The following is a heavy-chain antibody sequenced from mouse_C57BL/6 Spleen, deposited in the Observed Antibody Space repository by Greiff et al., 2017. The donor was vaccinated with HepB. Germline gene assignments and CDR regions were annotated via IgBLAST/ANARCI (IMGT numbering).Heavy chain of an antibody. J-gene: IGHJ3*01. CDR2: INPNYGTT. Sequence: VHVKQSGPELVKPGASVKISCKASGYSFTDYNMNWVKQSNGKSLEWIGVINPNYGTTSYNQKFKGKATLTVDQSSSTAYMQLNSLTSEDSAVYYCARGLDYYGSTFAYWGQGTLVTVSA. D-gene: IGHD1-1*01. CDR1: GYSFTDYN. CDR3: ARGLDYYGSTFAY. V-gene: IGHV1-39*01.